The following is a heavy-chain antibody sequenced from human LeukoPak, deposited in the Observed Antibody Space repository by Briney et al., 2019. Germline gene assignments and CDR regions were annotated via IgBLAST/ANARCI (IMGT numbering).Heavy chain of an antibody. CDR2: IYYSGST. J-gene: IGHJ4*02. V-gene: IGHV4-59*01. CDR1: GGSISCYY. D-gene: IGHD3-22*01. Sequence: SETLSLTCTVSGGSISCYYWSWIRQPPGKGLEWIGYIYYSGSTNYNPSLKSRVTISVDTSKNQFSLKLSSVTAADTAVYYCARSPNYYDSSGYYFVDYWGQGTLVTVSS. CDR3: ARSPNYYDSSGYYFVDY.